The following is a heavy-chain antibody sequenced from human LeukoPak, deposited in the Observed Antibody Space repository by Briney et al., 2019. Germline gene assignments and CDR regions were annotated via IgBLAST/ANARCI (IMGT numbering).Heavy chain of an antibody. CDR2: ISSSSSSYI. J-gene: IGHJ3*02. Sequence: GGSLRLSCAASGFTFSSYSMNWVRQAPGKGLEWVSSISSSSSSYIYYADSVKGRFTISRDNAKNSLYLRMNSLRDEDTAVYYCARVETLRYGSGSYYAFDIWGQGTMVTVSS. V-gene: IGHV3-21*01. CDR1: GFTFSSYS. D-gene: IGHD3-10*01. CDR3: ARVETLRYGSGSYYAFDI.